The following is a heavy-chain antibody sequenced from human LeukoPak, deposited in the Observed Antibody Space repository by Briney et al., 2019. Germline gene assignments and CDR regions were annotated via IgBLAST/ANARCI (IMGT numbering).Heavy chain of an antibody. CDR2: IYYSGST. D-gene: IGHD2-15*01. CDR3: ARTMEGYCSGGSCYQYSYYMDV. Sequence: SGTLSLTCTVSGGSISSYYWSWIRQPPGKGLEGIGYIYYSGSTNYTPSLKSRVTISVDTSKNQFSLKLTPVTAADTAVYYCARTMEGYCSGGSCYQYSYYMDVWGKGTTVTVSS. CDR1: GGSISSYY. V-gene: IGHV4-59*01. J-gene: IGHJ6*03.